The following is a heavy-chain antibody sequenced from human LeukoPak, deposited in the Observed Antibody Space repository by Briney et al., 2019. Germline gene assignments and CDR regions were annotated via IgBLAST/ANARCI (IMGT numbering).Heavy chain of an antibody. D-gene: IGHD2/OR15-2a*01. V-gene: IGHV3-74*01. J-gene: IGHJ4*02. CDR2: IKTDGTSP. CDR3: ARDSKEFDY. Sequence: GGSLRLSCAASGFTFSNYWMHWVRQAPGKGLMWVARIKTDGTSPSYVDSVKGRFTISRDNAKNSLYLQMNSLRAEDTAVYYCARDSKEFDYWGQGTLVTVSS. CDR1: GFTFSNYW.